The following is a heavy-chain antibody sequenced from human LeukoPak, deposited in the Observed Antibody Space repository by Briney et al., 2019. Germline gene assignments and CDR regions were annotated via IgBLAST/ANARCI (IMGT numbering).Heavy chain of an antibody. V-gene: IGHV1-18*01. CDR3: ARAIVVVITEGYYFDY. Sequence: GASVKVSCKASGYTFTSYGISWVRQAPGQGLEWMGWISAYNGNTNYAQKLQGRVTMTTDTSTSTAYMELRSLRSDDTAVYYCARAIVVVITEGYYFDYWGQGTLVTVSS. J-gene: IGHJ4*02. CDR2: ISAYNGNT. CDR1: GYTFTSYG. D-gene: IGHD3-22*01.